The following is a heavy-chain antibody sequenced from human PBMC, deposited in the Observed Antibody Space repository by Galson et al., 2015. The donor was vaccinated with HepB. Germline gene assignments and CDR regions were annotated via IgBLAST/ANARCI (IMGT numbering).Heavy chain of an antibody. D-gene: IGHD3-10*01. CDR2: ISGSGGST. Sequence: SLRLSCAASGFTFSSYAMSWVRQAPGKGLEWVSAISGSGGSTYYADSVKGRFTISRDNSKNTLYLQMNSLRAEDTAVYYCAKAPGPLGVDYYYYMDVWGKGTTVTVSS. CDR3: AKAPGPLGVDYYYYMDV. V-gene: IGHV3-23*01. J-gene: IGHJ6*03. CDR1: GFTFSSYA.